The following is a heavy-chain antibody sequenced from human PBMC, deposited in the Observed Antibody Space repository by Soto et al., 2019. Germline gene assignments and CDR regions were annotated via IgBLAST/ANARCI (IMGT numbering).Heavy chain of an antibody. V-gene: IGHV4-34*01. J-gene: IGHJ4*02. CDR1: GGSFSGYY. CDR2: INHSGST. CDR3: ARRHGLDIYAYY. D-gene: IGHD3-10*01. Sequence: SETLSLTCAVYGGSFSGYYCNWIRQPPGKGLDWIGEINHSGSTNYNRSLKSRVTISVDTSKSQFSLKLSSVTAADTAVYFCARRHGLDIYAYYWGQGILVTVSS.